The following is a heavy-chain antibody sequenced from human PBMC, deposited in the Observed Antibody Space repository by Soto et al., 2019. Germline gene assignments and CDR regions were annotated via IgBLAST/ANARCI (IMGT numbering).Heavy chain of an antibody. CDR3: ATDYGGKGRFSSLY. CDR2: IYSGGST. V-gene: IGHV3-53*01. J-gene: IGHJ4*02. Sequence: GGSLRLSCAASGFTVSSNYMSWVRQAPGKGLEWVSVIYSGGSTYYADSVKGRFTISRDNSKNTLYLQMNSLRAEDTAVYYCATDYGGKGRFSSLYWGQGTLVTVSS. D-gene: IGHD4-17*01. CDR1: GFTVSSNY.